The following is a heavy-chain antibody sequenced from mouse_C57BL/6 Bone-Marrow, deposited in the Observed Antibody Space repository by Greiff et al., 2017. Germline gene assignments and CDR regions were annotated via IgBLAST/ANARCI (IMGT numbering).Heavy chain of an antibody. D-gene: IGHD1-1*01. J-gene: IGHJ2*01. Sequence: QVQLQQPGAELVRPGSSVKLSCKASGYTFTSYWMHWVQQRPIQGLEWIGNIDPSDSETHYNQKFKDKATLTVDKSSSTAYMQISSLTSEDSAVYYCARGDYYYDFDYWGQGTTLTVSS. CDR1: GYTFTSYW. V-gene: IGHV1-52*01. CDR2: IDPSDSET. CDR3: ARGDYYYDFDY.